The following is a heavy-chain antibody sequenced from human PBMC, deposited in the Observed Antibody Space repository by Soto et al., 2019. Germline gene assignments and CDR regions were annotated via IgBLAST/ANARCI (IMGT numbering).Heavy chain of an antibody. V-gene: IGHV1-18*01. J-gene: IGHJ4*02. CDR2: ISAYNGNT. Sequence: QVQLVQSGAEVKKPGASVKVSCKASGYTFTSYGISWVRQAPGQGLEWMGWISAYNGNTNYAQKLQGRVTMTTDTSMSTAYMALRSLRSDDTAVYYFALDPRSVQTARPKPLDYWGQGTLVTVSS. D-gene: IGHD5-18*01. CDR1: GYTFTSYG. CDR3: ALDPRSVQTARPKPLDY.